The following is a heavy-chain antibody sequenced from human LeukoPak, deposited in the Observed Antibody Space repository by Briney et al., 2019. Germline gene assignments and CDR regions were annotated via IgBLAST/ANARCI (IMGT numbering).Heavy chain of an antibody. V-gene: IGHV3-30*04. CDR2: ISYDGSNK. CDR1: GFTFSSYA. Sequence: GGSLRLSCAASGFTFSSYAMHWVRQAPGKGLECVAVISYDGSNKYYADSVKGRFTISRDNSKNTLYLQMNSLRAEDTAVYYCARDFGRDPGIAVAGSGELDYWGQGTLATVSS. J-gene: IGHJ4*02. CDR3: ARDFGRDPGIAVAGSGELDY. D-gene: IGHD6-19*01.